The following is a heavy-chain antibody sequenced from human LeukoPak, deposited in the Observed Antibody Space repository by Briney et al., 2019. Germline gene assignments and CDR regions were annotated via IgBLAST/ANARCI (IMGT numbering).Heavy chain of an antibody. J-gene: IGHJ5*02. Sequence: GGSLRLSCAASGFTFSPYGMNWVRQAPGKGLEWVSYIVGDSSTIHYADSVKGRFTNSRDNAKNSVYLQMNSLRVEDTAVYYCATSNGCLNHWGQGALVTVSS. CDR2: IVGDSSTI. CDR1: GFTFSPYG. CDR3: ATSNGCLNH. V-gene: IGHV3-48*04. D-gene: IGHD2-15*01.